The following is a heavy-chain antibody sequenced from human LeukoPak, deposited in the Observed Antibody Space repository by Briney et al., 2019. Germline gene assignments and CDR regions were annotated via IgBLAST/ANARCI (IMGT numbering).Heavy chain of an antibody. J-gene: IGHJ6*03. Sequence: ASVKVSCKASGYSFSSYGLTWVRQAPGQGLEWLGWISGYNGNANYAQKLEGRVTMTTDTSTRTAYMELRSLRSDDTAVYYCARYDYYYYYYMDVWGKGTTVTVSS. V-gene: IGHV1-18*01. CDR2: ISGYNGNA. CDR1: GYSFSSYG. CDR3: ARYDYYYYYYMDV.